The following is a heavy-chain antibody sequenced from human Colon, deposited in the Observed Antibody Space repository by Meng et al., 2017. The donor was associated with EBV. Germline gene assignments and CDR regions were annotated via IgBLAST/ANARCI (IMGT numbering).Heavy chain of an antibody. Sequence: QVQPQEPGPGLVKPSGTLALTCAVSGGSLSSRNWWSWVRQPPGKGLEWIGEIYHSGSTNYNPSLKSRVTISVDESKNQFSLRLSSVTAADTAVYYCARVGAYCGGDCYHPRWGQGTLVTVSS. V-gene: IGHV4-4*02. J-gene: IGHJ4*02. CDR2: IYHSGST. CDR3: ARVGAYCGGDCYHPR. CDR1: GGSLSSRNW. D-gene: IGHD2-21*02.